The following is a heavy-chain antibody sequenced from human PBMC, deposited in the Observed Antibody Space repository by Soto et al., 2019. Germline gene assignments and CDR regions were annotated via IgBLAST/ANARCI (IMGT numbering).Heavy chain of an antibody. CDR3: VRGPGGGNDGTFNY. J-gene: IGHJ4*02. CDR2: INQDGSEE. V-gene: IGHV3-7*05. CDR1: GFTFNRYW. D-gene: IGHD5-12*01. Sequence: EVQLVESGGGLVQPGGSLRLSCAASGFTFNRYWMKWVRQSPGKGLAWVANINQDGSEENYVESVRGRFTISRDNAKNSLYLQMGSLRAEDTAIYYCVRGPGGGNDGTFNYWGQGTLVAVSS.